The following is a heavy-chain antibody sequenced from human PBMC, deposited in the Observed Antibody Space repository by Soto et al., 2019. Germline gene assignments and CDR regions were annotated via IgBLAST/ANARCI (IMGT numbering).Heavy chain of an antibody. V-gene: IGHV3-7*01. CDR3: ALDKILGAPDYFAS. Sequence: GGSLRLSCAASGFAFSRFWMACVRQAPGKGLEWVATIKEDGSQKYYVDSVKGRFTISRDNTNNTLYLQMNSLRSEDTGIYYCALDKILGAPDYFASWGQGTLVTVSS. CDR2: IKEDGSQK. CDR1: GFAFSRFW. J-gene: IGHJ4*02.